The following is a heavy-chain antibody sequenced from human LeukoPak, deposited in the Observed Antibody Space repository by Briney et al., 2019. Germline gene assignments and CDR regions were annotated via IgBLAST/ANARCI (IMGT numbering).Heavy chain of an antibody. CDR1: GFTFSSYG. CDR3: AKDLAPRYYCSSTSCYYCYYGMDV. V-gene: IGHV3-30*18. CDR2: ISYDGSNK. Sequence: PGGSLRLSCAASGFTFSSYGMHWVRQAPGKGLEWVAVISYDGSNKYYADSVKGRFTISGDNSKNTLYLQMNSLRAEDTAVYYCAKDLAPRYYCSSTSCYYCYYGMDVWGQGTTVTVSS. J-gene: IGHJ6*02. D-gene: IGHD2-2*01.